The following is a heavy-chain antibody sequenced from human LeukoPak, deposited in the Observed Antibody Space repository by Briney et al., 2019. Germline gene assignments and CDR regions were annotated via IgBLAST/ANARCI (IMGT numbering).Heavy chain of an antibody. CDR2: INWNGGST. J-gene: IGHJ4*03. D-gene: IGHD2-15*01. CDR3: ARRSLGFCSGGTCYSDY. V-gene: IGHV3-20*04. Sequence: GGSLRLSCAASGFTFDDYGMSWVRQAPGKGLEWVSGINWNGGSTGYADSVKGRFTISRDNSKNTLYLQMGSLRAEDMAVYYCARRSLGFCSGGTCYSDYWGQGTLVTVSS. CDR1: GFTFDDYG.